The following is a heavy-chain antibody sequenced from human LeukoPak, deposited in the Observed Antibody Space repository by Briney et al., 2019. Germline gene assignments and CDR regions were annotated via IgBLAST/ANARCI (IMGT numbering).Heavy chain of an antibody. CDR2: MNPDSGNT. CDR1: GYTFTSYD. V-gene: IGHV1-8*01. Sequence: ASVKVSCKASGYTFTSYDINWVRQATGQGLEWMGWMNPDSGNTGYAQKFQGRVTMTRNTSISTAYMELSSLRSEDTAVYYCAKDPSYNWNYLTYWGQGTLVTVSS. D-gene: IGHD1-20*01. CDR3: AKDPSYNWNYLTY. J-gene: IGHJ4*02.